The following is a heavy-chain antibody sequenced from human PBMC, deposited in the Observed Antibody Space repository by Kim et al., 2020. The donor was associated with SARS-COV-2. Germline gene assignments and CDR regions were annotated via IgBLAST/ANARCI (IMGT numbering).Heavy chain of an antibody. CDR2: ISSSSSYI. CDR1: GFTFSSYS. CDR3: ARDGQKRYSGYEGGDY. J-gene: IGHJ4*02. V-gene: IGHV3-21*01. Sequence: GGSLRLSCAASGFTFSSYSMNWVRQAPGKGLEWVSSISSSSSYIYYADSVKGRFTISRDNAKNSLYLQMNSLRAEDTAVYYCARDGQKRYSGYEGGDYWGQGTLVTVSS. D-gene: IGHD5-12*01.